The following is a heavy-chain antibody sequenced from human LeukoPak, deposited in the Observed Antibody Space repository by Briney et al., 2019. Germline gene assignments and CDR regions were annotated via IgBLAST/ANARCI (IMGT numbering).Heavy chain of an antibody. CDR1: GGSFSGYY. CDR2: INHSGST. Sequence: AGTLSLTCAVYGGSFSGYYWSWVRQPPGKGLEWVGEINHSGSTNYNPSLKSRATISGDTAKNQFSLKLSSLTDADTAVYYCARVRSWYKFTWFDPWGQGTLVTVSS. J-gene: IGHJ5*02. V-gene: IGHV4-34*01. CDR3: ARVRSWYKFTWFDP. D-gene: IGHD6-13*01.